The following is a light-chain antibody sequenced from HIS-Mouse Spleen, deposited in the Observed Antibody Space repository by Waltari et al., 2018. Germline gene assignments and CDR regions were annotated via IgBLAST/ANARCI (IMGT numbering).Light chain of an antibody. CDR1: SSDAGGYNY. CDR2: DVS. CDR3: SSYTSSSTRV. Sequence: QPALTQPASVSGSPGQSITISCPGTSSDAGGYNYVSWYQQHPGKAPKLMIYDVSTRPAGVSNRFSGSKPGNTASLTISGLQAEDEADYYCSSYTSSSTRVFGGGTKLTVL. J-gene: IGLJ3*02. V-gene: IGLV2-14*03.